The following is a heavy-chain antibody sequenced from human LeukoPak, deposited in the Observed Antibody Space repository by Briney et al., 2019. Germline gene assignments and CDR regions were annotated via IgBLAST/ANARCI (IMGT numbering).Heavy chain of an antibody. J-gene: IGHJ4*02. CDR3: ARDSGSYGEVY. CDR1: GGSISSGDYY. Sequence: SETLSLTCTVSGGSISSGDYYWSWIRQPAGKGLEWIGRIYTSGSTNYNPSLKSRVTMSVDTSKNQFSLKLSSVTAADTAVYYCARDSGSYGEVYWGQGTLVTVSS. CDR2: IYTSGST. V-gene: IGHV4-61*02. D-gene: IGHD1-26*01.